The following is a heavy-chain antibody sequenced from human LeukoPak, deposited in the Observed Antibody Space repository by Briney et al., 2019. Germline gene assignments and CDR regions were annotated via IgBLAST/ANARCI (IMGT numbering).Heavy chain of an antibody. J-gene: IGHJ5*02. CDR3: ARRVIMSAAGVPDTWLDP. D-gene: IGHD2-8*01. CDR1: GGSISNYY. CDR2: ISYSGGT. Sequence: PSETLSLTCTVSGGSISNYYWNWIRQRPGQGLEWVGHISYSGGTKYNPSLQSRVTISIDTSKNQFSLNLSSVTAADTAVYYCARRVIMSAAGVPDTWLDPWGQGILVTVSS. V-gene: IGHV4-59*08.